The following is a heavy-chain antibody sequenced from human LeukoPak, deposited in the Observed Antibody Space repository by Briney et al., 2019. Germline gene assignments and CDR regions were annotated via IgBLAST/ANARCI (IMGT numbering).Heavy chain of an antibody. V-gene: IGHV4-30-4*08. CDR2: IYYSGST. J-gene: IGHJ6*03. CDR1: GGSISSGDYY. D-gene: IGHD6-13*01. CDR3: ARDRAAAAMDV. Sequence: SETLSLTCTVSGGSISSGDYYWSWIRQPPGKGLEWIGHIYYSGSTYYNPSLKSRVTISVDTSKNQFSLKLSSVTAADTAVYYCARDRAAAAMDVWGKGTTVTVSS.